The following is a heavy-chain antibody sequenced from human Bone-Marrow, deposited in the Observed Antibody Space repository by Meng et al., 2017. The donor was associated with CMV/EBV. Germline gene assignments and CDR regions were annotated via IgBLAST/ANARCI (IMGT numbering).Heavy chain of an antibody. CDR3: APGFRSWSGSYSS. D-gene: IGHD1-26*01. Sequence: QAHLKQWGAGLLKPSETLSLTCGVYGAPFSGYWSWVRQPPGKGLEWIGEITHSGSTNYNVSLKSRVTISIDTSKNQFSLKLSSVTATDTAVYYCAPGFRSWSGSYSSWGQGTPVTVSS. CDR1: GAPFSGY. J-gene: IGHJ4*02. V-gene: IGHV4-34*01. CDR2: ITHSGST.